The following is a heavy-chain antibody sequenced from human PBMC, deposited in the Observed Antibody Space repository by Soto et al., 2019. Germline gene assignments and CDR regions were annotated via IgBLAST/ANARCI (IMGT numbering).Heavy chain of an antibody. D-gene: IGHD5-18*01. Sequence: GGSLRLSCAASGFTFSSYAMSWVRQAPGKGLEWVSAISGSGGSTYYADSVKGRFTISRDNSKNTLYLQMNSLRAEDTAVYYCAKDQRGYSYGPGDYWGQGTLVTVSS. J-gene: IGHJ4*02. CDR2: ISGSGGST. CDR1: GFTFSSYA. CDR3: AKDQRGYSYGPGDY. V-gene: IGHV3-23*01.